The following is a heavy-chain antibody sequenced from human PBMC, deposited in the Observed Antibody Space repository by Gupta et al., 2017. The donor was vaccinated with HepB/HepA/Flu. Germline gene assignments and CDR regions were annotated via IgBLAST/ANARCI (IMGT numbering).Heavy chain of an antibody. CDR1: GGSISSDVYY. CDR3: ARDIKFTGSFLDY. Sequence: QVQLQESGLGLVKPSQTLSLTCTVSGGSISSDVYYWSWIRQHPGRGLEWIGYIHHSGITYDKPSLKSRLSLSMDTSKNELSLKLNSGTDADTAVYFCARDIKFTGSFLDYWGRGTLVTVSS. V-gene: IGHV4-31*03. J-gene: IGHJ4*02. D-gene: IGHD1-14*01. CDR2: IHHSGIT.